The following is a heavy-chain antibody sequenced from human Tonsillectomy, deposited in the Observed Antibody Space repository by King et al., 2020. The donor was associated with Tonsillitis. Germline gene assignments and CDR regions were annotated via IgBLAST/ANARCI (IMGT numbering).Heavy chain of an antibody. J-gene: IGHJ4*02. CDR1: GFTFSSYG. V-gene: IGHV3-33*05. D-gene: IGHD4/OR15-4a*01. CDR3: SRDLDDYIFDY. Sequence: VQLVESGGGVVQPGRSLRLSCAASGFTFSSYGMHWVRQAPGKGLEWVAVISYDGRNKYYVDSVKGRFTISRDNSKNKLFLQMNSLRAADTAVYYCSRDLDDYIFDYWGQGTLVTVSS. CDR2: ISYDGRNK.